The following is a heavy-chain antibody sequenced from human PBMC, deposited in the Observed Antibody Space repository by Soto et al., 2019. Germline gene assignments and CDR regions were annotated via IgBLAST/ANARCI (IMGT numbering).Heavy chain of an antibody. CDR1: GYTFTSYD. V-gene: IGHV1-8*01. CDR3: AVPYDFWSGYYRAGAFHI. J-gene: IGHJ3*02. CDR2: MNPNSGNT. D-gene: IGHD3-3*01. Sequence: ASVKVSCKASGYTFTSYDINWVRQATGQGLEWMGWMNPNSGNTGYAQKFQGRVTMTRNTSISTAYMELSSLRSEDTAVYYCAVPYDFWSGYYRAGAFHIWGQGTMVTV.